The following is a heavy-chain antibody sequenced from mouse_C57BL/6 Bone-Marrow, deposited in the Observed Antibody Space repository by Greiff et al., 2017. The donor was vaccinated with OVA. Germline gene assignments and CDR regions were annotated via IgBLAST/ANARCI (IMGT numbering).Heavy chain of an antibody. D-gene: IGHD4-1*01. CDR2: INPSSGYT. V-gene: IGHV1-7*01. CDR3: AREGCYLTGTLDY. Sequence: VQLQQSGADLAKPGASVKLSCKASGYTFTSYWMHWVKQGPGQGLEWIGYINPSSGYTKYNQKVKDKATLTADKSSSTAYMQLSSLTYEDSAVYYCAREGCYLTGTLDYWGQGTTLTVSS. J-gene: IGHJ2*01. CDR1: GYTFTSYW.